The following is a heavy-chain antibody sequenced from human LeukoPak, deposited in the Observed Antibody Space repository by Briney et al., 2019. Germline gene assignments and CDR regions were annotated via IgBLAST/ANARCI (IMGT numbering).Heavy chain of an antibody. CDR3: ARHAGMGYSSGWYFFDY. J-gene: IGHJ4*02. D-gene: IGHD6-19*01. V-gene: IGHV4-39*01. CDR1: GGSISSSSYY. Sequence: SETLSLTCTVSGGSISSSSYYWGWIRQPPGKGLEWIGSIYYSGSTYYNPSLKSRVTISVDTSKNQCSLKLSSVTAADTAVYYCARHAGMGYSSGWYFFDYWGQGTLVTVSS. CDR2: IYYSGST.